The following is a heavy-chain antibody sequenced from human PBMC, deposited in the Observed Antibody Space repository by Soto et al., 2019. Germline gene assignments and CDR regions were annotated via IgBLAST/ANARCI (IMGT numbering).Heavy chain of an antibody. CDR3: AYPPWTTVPIDY. Sequence: PGGSLRLSCAASGFTFSSYAMSWVRQAPGKGLEWVSAISANGGSTYYADSVKGRFTISRDNSKNTLYLQMNSLRAEDTAVYYCAYPPWTTVPIDYWGQGTLVTVSS. D-gene: IGHD4-17*01. V-gene: IGHV3-23*01. CDR1: GFTFSSYA. CDR2: ISANGGST. J-gene: IGHJ4*02.